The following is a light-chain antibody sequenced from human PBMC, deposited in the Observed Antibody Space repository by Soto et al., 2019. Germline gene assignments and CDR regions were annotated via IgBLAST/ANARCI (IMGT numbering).Light chain of an antibody. J-gene: IGKJ5*01. Sequence: DVVMTQTPLSLSVTPGQPASISCKSTQSLLLGDGKTYLYWYLQKSGQPPQLLIYEVYNRFSGVQDRFSGSGSGTDFTLEIRRVETDDVGIYYCMQSTQLPPTFGQGTRLEIK. CDR1: QSLLLGDGKTY. CDR3: MQSTQLPPT. CDR2: EVY. V-gene: IGKV2D-29*01.